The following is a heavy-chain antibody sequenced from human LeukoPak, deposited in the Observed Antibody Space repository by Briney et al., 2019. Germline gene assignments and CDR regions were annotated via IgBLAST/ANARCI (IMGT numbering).Heavy chain of an antibody. CDR2: INHSGST. CDR3: ARRGRYCSSTSCYKIWFDP. CDR1: GGSFSGYY. J-gene: IGHJ5*02. V-gene: IGHV4-34*01. Sequence: SGTLSLTCTVYGGSFSGYYWSWIRQPPGKGLEWIGEINHSGSTNYNPSLKSRVTISVDTSKNQFSLKLSSVTAADTAVYYCARRGRYCSSTSCYKIWFDPWGQGTLVTVSS. D-gene: IGHD2-2*02.